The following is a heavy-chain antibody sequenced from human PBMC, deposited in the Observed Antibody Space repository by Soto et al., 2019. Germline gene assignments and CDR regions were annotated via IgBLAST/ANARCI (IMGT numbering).Heavy chain of an antibody. CDR2: IIPILGIA. D-gene: IGHD6-13*01. CDR3: ARGIAAAGTPYYFDY. CDR1: VGTFSSYT. J-gene: IGHJ4*02. V-gene: IGHV1-69*02. Sequence: SVKVSCKASVGTFSSYTISWVRQAPGQGLEWMGRIIPILGIANYAQKFQGRVTITADKSTSTAYMELSSLRSEDTAVYYCARGIAAAGTPYYFDYWGQGTLVTVSS.